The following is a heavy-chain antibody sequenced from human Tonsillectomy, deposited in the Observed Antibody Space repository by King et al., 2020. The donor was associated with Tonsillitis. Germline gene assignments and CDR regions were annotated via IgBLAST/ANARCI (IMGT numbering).Heavy chain of an antibody. CDR3: ARGVVVAATHFDY. D-gene: IGHD2-15*01. CDR2: IYYSGST. CDR1: GGSISSYY. J-gene: IGHJ4*02. V-gene: IGHV4-59*01. Sequence: VQLQESGPGLVKPSETLSLTCTVSGGSISSYYWSWIRQPPGKGLEWIGYIYYSGSTNYNPSLKSRVTISVDTSKNQFSLKLSSVTAADTAVYYCARGVVVAATHFDYWGQGTLVTVSS.